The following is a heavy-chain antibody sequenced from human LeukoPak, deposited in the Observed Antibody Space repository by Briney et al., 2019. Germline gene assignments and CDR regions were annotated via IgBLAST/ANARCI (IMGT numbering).Heavy chain of an antibody. Sequence: GESLKISFKGSGYSFTSYWIGWVRQMPGKGLEWMGIIYPGDSDTRYSPSFQGQVTISADKSISTAYLLWSSLKASDTAMYYCARNRRDGYNENGPFDYWGQGTLVTVSS. CDR1: GYSFTSYW. J-gene: IGHJ4*02. D-gene: IGHD5-24*01. CDR2: IYPGDSDT. CDR3: ARNRRDGYNENGPFDY. V-gene: IGHV5-51*01.